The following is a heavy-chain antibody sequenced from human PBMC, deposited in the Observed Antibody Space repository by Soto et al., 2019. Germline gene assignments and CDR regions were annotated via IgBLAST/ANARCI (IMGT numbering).Heavy chain of an antibody. V-gene: IGHV1-18*01. CDR2: ISTYNGNT. J-gene: IGHJ5*02. CDR3: AGDPDSHYNDSHASSYP. Sequence: GASVKVSCKASGYTFTTYDISWVRQAPGQGLEWMGRISTYNGNTNYPQKFQGRVTISADKFTGTAYMELTGLRSDDTAVYYCAGDPDSHYNDSHASSYPWGQGTLVTVSS. CDR1: GYTFTTYD. D-gene: IGHD4-4*01.